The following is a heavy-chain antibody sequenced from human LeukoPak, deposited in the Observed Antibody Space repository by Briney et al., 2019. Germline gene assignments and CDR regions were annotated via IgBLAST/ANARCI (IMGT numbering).Heavy chain of an antibody. Sequence: GRSLRLSCAVSGFTFSAFWMTWVRHAPGKGLEWVATINQDESEKYYVDSVNVRFTISKDNAKNALYLQMNSLRAEDTAVYYCARGRVLGYYMDFWGKGTTVTVSS. D-gene: IGHD2-8*01. CDR2: INQDESEK. CDR1: GFTFSAFW. CDR3: ARGRVLGYYMDF. V-gene: IGHV3-7*01. J-gene: IGHJ6*03.